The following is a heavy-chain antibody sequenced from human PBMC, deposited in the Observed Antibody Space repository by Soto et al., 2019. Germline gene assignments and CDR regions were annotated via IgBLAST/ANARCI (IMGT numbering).Heavy chain of an antibody. J-gene: IGHJ6*02. V-gene: IGHV3-30-3*01. Sequence: QVQLVESGGGVVQPGRSLRLSCAASGFTFSSYAMHWVRQAPGMGLEWVAVISYDGSSKYYADSVKGRFTISRDNSKNTLYLQMNSLRAEDTAVYYCARDYYRFNSGYGFSMDVWGQGTTVIVSS. D-gene: IGHD5-12*01. CDR1: GFTFSSYA. CDR3: ARDYYRFNSGYGFSMDV. CDR2: ISYDGSSK.